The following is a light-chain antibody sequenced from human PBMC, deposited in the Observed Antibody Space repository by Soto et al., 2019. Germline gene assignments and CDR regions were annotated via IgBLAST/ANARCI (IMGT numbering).Light chain of an antibody. CDR3: MQTVQHPWT. V-gene: IGKV2D-29*01. Sequence: DIVMTQTPLSLSVTPGQPASISCKSSQSLVFSYGKTYFYWYLQKRGQHPQHLIHVFSNRFSGGTDGFIDRWSGPDFTLTISRVKAEDVGVYYCMQTVQHPWTFGQGTKVEVK. CDR2: VFS. CDR1: QSLVFSYGKTY. J-gene: IGKJ1*01.